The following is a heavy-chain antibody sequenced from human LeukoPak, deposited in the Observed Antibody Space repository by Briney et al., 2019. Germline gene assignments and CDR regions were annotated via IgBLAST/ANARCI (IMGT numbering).Heavy chain of an antibody. Sequence: PGGSLRLSCAASGFTFSSYGMHWVRQAPGKGLEWVAFIRYDGSNKYYADSVKGRFTISGDNSKNTLYLQMNSLRAEDTAVYYCAKDPSFRPGYFDYWGQGTLVTVSS. J-gene: IGHJ4*02. CDR1: GFTFSSYG. V-gene: IGHV3-30*02. CDR2: IRYDGSNK. CDR3: AKDPSFRPGYFDY.